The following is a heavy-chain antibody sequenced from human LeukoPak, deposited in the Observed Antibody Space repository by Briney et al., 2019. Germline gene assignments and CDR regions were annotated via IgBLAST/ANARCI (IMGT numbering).Heavy chain of an antibody. Sequence: PSETLSLTCTVSGGSISSYYWSSIRQPPGKGLEWIGYIYYSGSTNYNPSLKSRVTISVDTSKNQFSLKLSSVTAADTAVYYCARDRPPLAWGDYYYGMDVWGQGTTVTVSS. CDR2: IYYSGST. V-gene: IGHV4-59*01. CDR3: ARDRPPLAWGDYYYGMDV. D-gene: IGHD3-16*01. CDR1: GGSISSYY. J-gene: IGHJ6*02.